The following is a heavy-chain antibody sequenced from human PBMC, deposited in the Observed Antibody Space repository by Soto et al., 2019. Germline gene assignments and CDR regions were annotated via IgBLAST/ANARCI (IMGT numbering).Heavy chain of an antibody. V-gene: IGHV4-61*03. CDR2: IHSSDST. J-gene: IGHJ4*02. CDR3: ARGSVAGNFDY. Sequence: QVHLQASGPGLMPPSETLSLTCTVSGGSVTSDSYYWTWIRQSPGKGLEWIGYIHSSDSTNYNPSLKSRITISLETSRNHFSLKLTSVTAADTAIYYCARGSVAGNFDYWGQGTLVAVSS. D-gene: IGHD6-19*01. CDR1: GGSVTSDSYY.